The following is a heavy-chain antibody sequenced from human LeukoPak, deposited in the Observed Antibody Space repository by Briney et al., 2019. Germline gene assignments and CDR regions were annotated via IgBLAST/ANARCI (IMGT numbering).Heavy chain of an antibody. CDR1: GYTFTSYG. CDR2: ISAYNGNT. Sequence: GASVKVSFKASGYTFTSYGISWVRQAPGQGLEWMGWISAYNGNTNYAQKLQGRVTMTTDTSTSTAYMELRSLRSDDSAVYYCARVVAVAGTPLFDYWGQGTLVTVSS. J-gene: IGHJ4*02. V-gene: IGHV1-18*01. D-gene: IGHD6-19*01. CDR3: ARVVAVAGTPLFDY.